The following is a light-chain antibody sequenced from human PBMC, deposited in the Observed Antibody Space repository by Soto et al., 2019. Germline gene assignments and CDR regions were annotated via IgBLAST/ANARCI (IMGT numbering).Light chain of an antibody. CDR2: AAS. Sequence: DMEMTQSPSSLSASVGDRVTITCRASQSISNYLNWYQHKPGKVHKLLIYAASSLQSGVPTRFSGRRSGTHFTLTINSLQPEDFATYYCQQSYGTPLTFGGGTKIEIK. J-gene: IGKJ4*01. CDR1: QSISNY. CDR3: QQSYGTPLT. V-gene: IGKV1-39*01.